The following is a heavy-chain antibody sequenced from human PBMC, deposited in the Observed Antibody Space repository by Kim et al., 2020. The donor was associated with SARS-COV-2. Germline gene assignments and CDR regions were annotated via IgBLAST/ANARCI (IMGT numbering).Heavy chain of an antibody. V-gene: IGHV3-30-3*01. CDR1: GFTFSSYA. CDR3: ARSEGEQWVAPGLDY. Sequence: GGSLRLSCAASGFTFSSYAMHWVRQAPGKGLEWVAVMSYDGSNKYYADSVKGRFTISRDNSRNTLYVQMNSLRAEDTAVYSCARSEGEQWVAPGLDYWGQGTLVTVSS. J-gene: IGHJ4*02. CDR2: MSYDGSNK. D-gene: IGHD6-19*01.